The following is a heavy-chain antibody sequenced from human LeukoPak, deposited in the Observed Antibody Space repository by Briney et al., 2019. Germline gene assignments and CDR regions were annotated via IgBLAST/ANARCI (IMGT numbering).Heavy chain of an antibody. D-gene: IGHD6-13*01. J-gene: IGHJ5*02. CDR2: IYHSGST. CDR1: GGSISSGGYS. Sequence: SETLSLTCAVSGGSISSGGYSWSWVRQPPGTGLEWIGYIYHSGSTYYNPSLKSRVTISVDRSKNQFSLKLSSVTAADTAVYYCARGGAPCSSSWYGWFDPWGQGTLVTVSS. V-gene: IGHV4-30-2*01. CDR3: ARGGAPCSSSWYGWFDP.